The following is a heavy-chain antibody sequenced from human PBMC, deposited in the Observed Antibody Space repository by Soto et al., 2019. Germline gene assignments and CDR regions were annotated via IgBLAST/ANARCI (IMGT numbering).Heavy chain of an antibody. CDR3: ASGLIIGTNF. Sequence: EVQVLESGGDLVQPGGSLRLSCAVSGFTISNIWMHWVRQAPGKGLVSVSRIKRDGSTTDYADSVKGRFTVSRDNVKNTLYLKMGSLRVEDTDVSYWASGLIIGTNFWGPGTLVTFSS. J-gene: IGHJ1*01. CDR1: GFTISNIW. V-gene: IGHV3-74*01. CDR2: IKRDGSTT. D-gene: IGHD2-8*01.